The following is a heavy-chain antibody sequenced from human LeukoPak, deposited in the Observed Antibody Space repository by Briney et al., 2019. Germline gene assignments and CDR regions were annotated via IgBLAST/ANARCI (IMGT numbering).Heavy chain of an antibody. J-gene: IGHJ5*02. D-gene: IGHD3-22*01. CDR1: GHTFTGYY. V-gene: IGHV1-2*02. CDR2: INPNSGGT. Sequence: ASVKVSCKASGHTFTGYYMHWVRQAPGQGLEWMGWINPNSGGTNYAQKFQGRVTMTRDTSISTAYMELSRLRSDDTAVYYCARAKYSSGYLGWFDPWGQGTLVTVSS. CDR3: ARAKYSSGYLGWFDP.